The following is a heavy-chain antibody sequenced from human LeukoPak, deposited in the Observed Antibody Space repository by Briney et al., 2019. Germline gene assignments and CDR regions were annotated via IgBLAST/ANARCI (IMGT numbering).Heavy chain of an antibody. Sequence: GGSLRLSCAASGFTFSSYGMHWVRQAPGKGLEWVAVIWYDGSNKYYADSVKGRFTISRDNSKNTLYLQMNSLRAEDTAVYYCARDRAWNYFDYWGQGTLVTVSS. CDR1: GFTFSSYG. V-gene: IGHV3-33*01. D-gene: IGHD3-3*01. CDR2: IWYDGSNK. J-gene: IGHJ4*02. CDR3: ARDRAWNYFDY.